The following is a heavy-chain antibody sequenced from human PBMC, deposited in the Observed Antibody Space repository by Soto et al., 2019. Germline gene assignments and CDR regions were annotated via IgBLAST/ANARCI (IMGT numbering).Heavy chain of an antibody. V-gene: IGHV4-34*01. CDR3: ARGRKSVVRVITPCNWFDP. D-gene: IGHD3-22*01. CDR1: GGSFSGYY. Sequence: QVQLQQWGAGLLKPSETLSLTCAVYGGSFSGYYWSWIRQPPGKGLEWIGEINHSGSTNYNPSLKSRVTISVDTSKNQFSLKLSSVTAADTAVYYCARGRKSVVRVITPCNWFDPWGQGTLVTVSS. CDR2: INHSGST. J-gene: IGHJ5*02.